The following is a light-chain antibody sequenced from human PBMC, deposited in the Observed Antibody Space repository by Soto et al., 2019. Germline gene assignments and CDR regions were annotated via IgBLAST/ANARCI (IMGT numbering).Light chain of an antibody. Sequence: DIQMTQSPSSLSASVGDRVTITCQASQDISNYLNWYQQKPGKAPKLPIYDASNLETGVPSRFSGSGSGTDFTFTISSLQPEDIATYYCQQYDNLPPFTFGPGTKVDIK. CDR3: QQYDNLPPFT. V-gene: IGKV1-33*01. J-gene: IGKJ3*01. CDR2: DAS. CDR1: QDISNY.